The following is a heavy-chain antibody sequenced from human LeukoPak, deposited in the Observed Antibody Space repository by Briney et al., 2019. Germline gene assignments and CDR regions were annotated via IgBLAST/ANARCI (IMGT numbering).Heavy chain of an antibody. Sequence: GESLKISCKGSGYSFTSYWIGWVRQMPGKSLEWMGIIYPGDSDTRYSPSFQGQVTISADKSNSTAYLQWSSLKASDTAMYYCARHGPPYCSSTSCYERYWFDPWGQGTLVTVSS. CDR2: IYPGDSDT. J-gene: IGHJ5*02. V-gene: IGHV5-51*01. CDR1: GYSFTSYW. CDR3: ARHGPPYCSSTSCYERYWFDP. D-gene: IGHD2-2*01.